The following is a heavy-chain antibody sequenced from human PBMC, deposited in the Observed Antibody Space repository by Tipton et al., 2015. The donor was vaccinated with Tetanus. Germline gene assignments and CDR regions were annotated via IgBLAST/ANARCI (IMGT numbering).Heavy chain of an antibody. J-gene: IGHJ1*01. CDR1: GGSISSGTYS. CDR2: VYYTGDT. Sequence: TLSLTCTVSGGSISSGTYSWGWIRQPPGKGLEWVGYVYYTGDTNYNPSLKSRVTISMDRSENQISLKMTSVTAADTAVYYCAGVTAQRTELYFEHWGQGTQVTVSS. V-gene: IGHV4-61*01. CDR3: AGVTAQRTELYFEH. D-gene: IGHD2-8*02.